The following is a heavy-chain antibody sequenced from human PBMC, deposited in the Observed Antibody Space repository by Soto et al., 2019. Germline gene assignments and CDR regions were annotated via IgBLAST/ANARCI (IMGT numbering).Heavy chain of an antibody. Sequence: EVQLVESGGGLVQPGGSLRLSCAASGLIFSDYHMDWVRQAPGKGLEWVGRIRRKANSYTTEYAASVKGRFTISRDDAKNSLYLQMKSLKTEDNAVYYCAMLGGWSGGSNDRDVWGQGTTVTVSS. V-gene: IGHV3-72*01. CDR2: IRRKANSYTT. D-gene: IGHD6-19*01. CDR3: AMLGGWSGGSNDRDV. J-gene: IGHJ6*02. CDR1: GLIFSDYH.